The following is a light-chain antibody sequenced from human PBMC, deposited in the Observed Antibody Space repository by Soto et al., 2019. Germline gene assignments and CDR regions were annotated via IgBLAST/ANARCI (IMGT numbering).Light chain of an antibody. CDR3: SSYTTSNTRQIV. Sequence: HSELTQPASGSVSPGQSSTISCTGTSSDVGGYNYVSWYQHHPGKAPKLMIYDVSYRPSGVSNRFSGSKSGNTASLTISGLQPEDEADYSCSSYTTSNTRQIVFGTGTKVTVL. V-gene: IGLV2-14*03. J-gene: IGLJ1*01. CDR1: SSDVGGYNY. CDR2: DVS.